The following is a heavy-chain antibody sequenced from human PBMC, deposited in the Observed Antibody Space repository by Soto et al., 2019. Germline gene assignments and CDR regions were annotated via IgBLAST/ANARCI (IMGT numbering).Heavy chain of an antibody. CDR3: TTGSVEGV. J-gene: IGHJ6*02. D-gene: IGHD2-15*01. Sequence: EVHLVESGGGFIYPGGSLRLSCAASGLTISNAWMNWVRQASGKGLEWVGRIKTNTEGGTTDYAAAVKGRFTVSRDDSKNTLYLQMNSLRTEDTAVYYCTTGSVEGVWGQGTTVTVSS. CDR1: GLTISNAW. CDR2: IKTNTEGGTT. V-gene: IGHV3-15*07.